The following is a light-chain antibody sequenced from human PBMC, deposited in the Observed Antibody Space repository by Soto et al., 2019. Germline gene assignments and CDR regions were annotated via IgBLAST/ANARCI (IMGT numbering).Light chain of an antibody. Sequence: QSVLTQPASVSGSPGQSITISCTGTSSDVGGYDYVSWYQIHPGKAPKLMVFEVSNRPSGISHRFSGSKSDNTASLTISGLRAEDEAHYHCCSYAGSRTFVFGGGTQLTVL. V-gene: IGLV2-23*02. CDR2: EVS. J-gene: IGLJ2*01. CDR3: CSYAGSRTFV. CDR1: SSDVGGYDY.